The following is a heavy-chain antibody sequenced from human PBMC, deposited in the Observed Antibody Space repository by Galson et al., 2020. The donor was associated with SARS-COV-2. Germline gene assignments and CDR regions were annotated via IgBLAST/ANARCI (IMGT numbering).Heavy chain of an antibody. D-gene: IGHD2-2*02. V-gene: IGHV1-2*04. CDR1: GYTFTGYY. Sequence: ASVKVTCKASGYTFTGYYMHWVRQAPGQGLEWMGCLNPNSGGTNYEQKFQDWDTMTSDTSISPAYMALSRLRADDTAVYYCARGPVVPAAIRGNWFDPWGQGTLVTVSS. CDR3: ARGPVVPAAIRGNWFDP. CDR2: LNPNSGGT. J-gene: IGHJ5*02.